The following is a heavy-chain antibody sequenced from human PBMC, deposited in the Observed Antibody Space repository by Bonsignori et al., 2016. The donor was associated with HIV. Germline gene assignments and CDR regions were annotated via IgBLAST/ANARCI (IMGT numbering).Heavy chain of an antibody. D-gene: IGHD4-23*01. Sequence: WIRQPPGKGLEWIGTIHYSGTTYYNPSLKSRVSISIDTSKNQFSLKLRSVMAADTAMYYCASRDNFNGGTYPRVRDYWGQGTLVTVSS. CDR3: ASRDNFNGGTYPRVRDY. CDR2: IHYSGTT. V-gene: IGHV4-39*07. J-gene: IGHJ4*02.